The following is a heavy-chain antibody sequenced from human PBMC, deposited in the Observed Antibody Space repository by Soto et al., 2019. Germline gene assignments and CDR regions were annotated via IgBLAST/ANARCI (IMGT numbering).Heavy chain of an antibody. CDR3: VTDGIVVVTDIYYFCHY. Sequence: GGSLRLSCVASGLPFSKAWMSWVRQAPGKGLEWIGRIKSKTDGGTIDYAAPVKGRFTISRDDSKNTLYLQMTSLKIEDTGVYSCVTDGIVVVTDIYYFCHYWGQGTLVTVSS. V-gene: IGHV3-15*01. J-gene: IGHJ4*02. D-gene: IGHD2-21*02. CDR1: GLPFSKAW. CDR2: IKSKTDGGTI.